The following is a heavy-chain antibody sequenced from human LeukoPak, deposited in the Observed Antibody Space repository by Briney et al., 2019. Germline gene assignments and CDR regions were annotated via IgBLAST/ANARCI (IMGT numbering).Heavy chain of an antibody. CDR2: INPNSGAT. D-gene: IGHD1-14*01. V-gene: IGHV1-2*06. Sequence: GASVKVSCKASGYTFTGYYMHWVRQAPGQGVEWMGRINPNSGATNYAQKFQGRVTMTRDTSISTAYMELSRLRSDDTAVYYCARVGRTRKLFDYWGQGTLVTVSS. CDR3: ARVGRTRKLFDY. J-gene: IGHJ4*02. CDR1: GYTFTGYY.